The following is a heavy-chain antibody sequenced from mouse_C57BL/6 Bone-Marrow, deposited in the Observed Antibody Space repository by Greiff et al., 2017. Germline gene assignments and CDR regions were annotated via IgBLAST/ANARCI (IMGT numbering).Heavy chain of an antibody. CDR3: ARHEASYYYGSSPYFDY. CDR2: FYPGSGSI. Sequence: QVQLQQSGAELVKPGASVKLSCKASGYTFTEYTIHWVKQRSGQGLGWIGWFYPGSGSIKDNEKFKDKATLTADKSSSTVYMVLSRLTSEDSAVYFCARHEASYYYGSSPYFDYWGQGTTLTVSS. CDR1: GYTFTEYT. D-gene: IGHD1-1*01. J-gene: IGHJ2*01. V-gene: IGHV1-62-2*01.